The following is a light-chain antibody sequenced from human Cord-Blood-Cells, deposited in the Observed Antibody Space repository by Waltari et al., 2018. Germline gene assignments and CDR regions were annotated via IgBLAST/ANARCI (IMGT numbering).Light chain of an antibody. Sequence: QAGLTQPPSVSKGLRQTATLTCTGNSNNVGNQGAAWLQQHQGHPPKLLSYRNNNRPAGISEGLSASRSGNTASVTITGLQPEDEADYYCSAWDSSLSAYVFGTGTKVTVL. CDR1: SNNVGNQG. V-gene: IGLV10-54*01. J-gene: IGLJ1*01. CDR2: RNN. CDR3: SAWDSSLSAYV.